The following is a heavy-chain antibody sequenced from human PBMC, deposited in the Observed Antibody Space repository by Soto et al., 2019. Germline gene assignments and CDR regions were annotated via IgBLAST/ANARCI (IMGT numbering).Heavy chain of an antibody. J-gene: IGHJ6*02. CDR2: LYDGGTT. CDR1: GSSITAYH. CDR3: ARGFGDIGPSFFGMDV. D-gene: IGHD3-10*01. V-gene: IGHV4-59*01. Sequence: QLQLQESGPGLVKASETLSLTCTVSGSSITAYHWSWIRQFPGHKLEWIGYLYDGGTTDYNPALKSRVTISGDTSKNNFSLNLRSVTAADTAVYYCARGFGDIGPSFFGMDVWGQGTTVIVSS.